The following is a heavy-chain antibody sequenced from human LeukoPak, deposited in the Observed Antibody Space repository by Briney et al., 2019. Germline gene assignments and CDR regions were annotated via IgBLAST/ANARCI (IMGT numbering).Heavy chain of an antibody. Sequence: GGSLRLSCVGSGFTFDDYGMSWVRQAPGKGLKWVSGINWDGGSTGYADSVKGRFTISRDNAKKFLYLQMNSLRAEDTALYYCARNYYDSSGYYYIDYWGQGTLVTVSS. CDR2: INWDGGST. CDR3: ARNYYDSSGYYYIDY. V-gene: IGHV3-20*04. CDR1: GFTFDDYG. D-gene: IGHD3-22*01. J-gene: IGHJ4*02.